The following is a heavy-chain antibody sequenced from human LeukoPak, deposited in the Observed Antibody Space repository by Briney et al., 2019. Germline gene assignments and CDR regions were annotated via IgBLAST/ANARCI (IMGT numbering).Heavy chain of an antibody. D-gene: IGHD3-9*01. Sequence: PGGSLRLSCAASRFTFSAYSMNCVRQAPGKRLEWVSYISSSSSTIYYADSVKARFSISRDNAKNSLYLQMNSLRAEDTAVYYSVRVKAESYNDHLSFSDSWGQGTLVTVSS. CDR2: ISSSSSTI. V-gene: IGHV3-48*01. CDR1: RFTFSAYS. J-gene: IGHJ4*02. CDR3: VRVKAESYNDHLSFSDS.